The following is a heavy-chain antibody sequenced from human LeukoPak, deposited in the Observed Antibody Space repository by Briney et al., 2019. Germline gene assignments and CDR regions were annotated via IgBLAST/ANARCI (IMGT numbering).Heavy chain of an antibody. D-gene: IGHD5-18*01. V-gene: IGHV1-8*01. CDR2: MNPSSGNT. J-gene: IGHJ2*01. CDR3: TRMHGYTYGYWYLDL. Sequence: GASVKVSCKAAGYTFSSYDINWVRQAPGQGLEYMGWMNPSSGNTGYTQKFQGRITMTRDTSIGTAYMELSSLKPEDTALYYCTRMHGYTYGYWYLDLWGRGTLVTVSS. CDR1: GYTFSSYD.